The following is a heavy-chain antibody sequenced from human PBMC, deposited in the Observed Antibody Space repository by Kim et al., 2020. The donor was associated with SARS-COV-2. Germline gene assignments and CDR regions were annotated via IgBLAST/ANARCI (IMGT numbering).Heavy chain of an antibody. V-gene: IGHV4-59*11. CDR1: GGSISSHF. Sequence: SETLSLTCTVSGGSISSHFWSWIRQPPGKGLEWIGYIHYSVSTNYNPSLKSQVTISEDTSKNQFSLKLNSVTAADTAMYYCARAISSSGWFGSLDYWGQGALVTVSS. CDR3: ARAISSSGWFGSLDY. CDR2: IHYSVST. D-gene: IGHD6-19*01. J-gene: IGHJ4*02.